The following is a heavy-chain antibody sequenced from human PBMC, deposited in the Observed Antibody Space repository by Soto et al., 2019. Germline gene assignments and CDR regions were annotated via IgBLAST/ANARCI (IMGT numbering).Heavy chain of an antibody. CDR1: GGSFSGYY. CDR3: ARGPGDFWSGYPSYYYYYGMDV. J-gene: IGHJ6*02. CDR2: INHSGST. V-gene: IGHV4-34*01. D-gene: IGHD3-3*01. Sequence: PXETLSLTCAVYGGSFSGYYWSWIRQPPGKGLEWIGEINHSGSTNYNPSLKSRVTISVDTSKNQFSLKLSSVTAADTAVYYCARGPGDFWSGYPSYYYYYGMDVWGQGTTVTVSS.